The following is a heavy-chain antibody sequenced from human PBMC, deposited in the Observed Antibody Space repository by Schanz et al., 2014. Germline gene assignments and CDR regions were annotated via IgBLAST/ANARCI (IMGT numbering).Heavy chain of an antibody. D-gene: IGHD2-2*01. CDR2: IYYSGDT. J-gene: IGHJ6*03. CDR3: ARQGIGYQHGRYYYYMDV. V-gene: IGHV4-59*01. CDR1: GGSISSYY. Sequence: QLQLQESGPGLVKPSETLSLTCTVSGGSISSYYWSWIRQPPGKGLEWIGYIYYSGDTNYNPSLKSLVTIPVDTSKNQFSLNLISETAADTAVYYCARQGIGYQHGRYYYYMDVWGRGTTVTVSS.